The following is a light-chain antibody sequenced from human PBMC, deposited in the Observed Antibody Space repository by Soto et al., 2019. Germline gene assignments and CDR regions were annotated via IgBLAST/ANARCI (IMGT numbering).Light chain of an antibody. Sequence: QSVLTQPPSASGTPGQRVTISCSGISSNIGNTYVYWYQQLPGTAPKLLIYRNNQRPSGVSDRFSGSKSGTSATLAISGLRSEDEADYYCAAWDDSLSGRVFGGGTQLTVL. V-gene: IGLV1-47*01. CDR2: RNN. CDR3: AAWDDSLSGRV. CDR1: SSNIGNTY. J-gene: IGLJ3*02.